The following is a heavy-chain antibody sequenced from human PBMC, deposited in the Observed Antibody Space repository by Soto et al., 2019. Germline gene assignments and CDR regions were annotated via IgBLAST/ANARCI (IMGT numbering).Heavy chain of an antibody. CDR2: ISYDGSNK. J-gene: IGHJ6*02. Sequence: QVQLVESGGGVVQPGRSLRLSCAASGFTFSSYAMHWVRQAPGKGLAWVAVISYDGSNKYYADSVKGRFTISRDNSKTTLYLQMNSLRAEDTAVYYCARDRLRYNWNDFPYYYYGMDVWGQGTTVTVSS. V-gene: IGHV3-30-3*01. CDR3: ARDRLRYNWNDFPYYYYGMDV. CDR1: GFTFSSYA. D-gene: IGHD1-1*01.